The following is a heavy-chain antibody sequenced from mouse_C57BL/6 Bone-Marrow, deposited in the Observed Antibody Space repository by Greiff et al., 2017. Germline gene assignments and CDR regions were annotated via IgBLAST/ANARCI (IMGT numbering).Heavy chain of an antibody. Sequence: QVQLQQPGAELVKPGASVKMSCKASGYTFTSYWITWVKQRPGQGLEWIGDIYPGSGSPNYNEKFKSKATLTVDTSSSTAYMQLSSLTSEASAVYYCARRGGDGYCLDYWGQGTTLTVSS. J-gene: IGHJ2*01. CDR1: GYTFTSYW. V-gene: IGHV1-55*01. CDR2: IYPGSGSP. CDR3: ARRGGDGYCLDY. D-gene: IGHD2-3*01.